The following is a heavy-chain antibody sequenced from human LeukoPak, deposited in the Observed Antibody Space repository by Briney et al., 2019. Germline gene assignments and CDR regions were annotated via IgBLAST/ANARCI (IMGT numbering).Heavy chain of an antibody. J-gene: IGHJ6*02. V-gene: IGHV4-59*01. Sequence: PSETLSLTCIVSGGPISTYYWTWIRQPPGKGLEWIGFSHYTGSTNYNPSLKSRVTISVDTSKNQFSLKLNSVTAADTAVYYCARAPRGESDAASGFYGLDVWGQGTTVTVSS. CDR2: SHYTGST. D-gene: IGHD3-22*01. CDR1: GGPISTYY. CDR3: ARAPRGESDAASGFYGLDV.